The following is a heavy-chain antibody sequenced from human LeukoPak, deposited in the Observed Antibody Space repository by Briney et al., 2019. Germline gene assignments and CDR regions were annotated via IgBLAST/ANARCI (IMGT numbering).Heavy chain of an antibody. CDR1: GGSISSYY. Sequence: SETLSLTCTVSGGSISSYYWSWIRQPPGKGLEWIGYIYYSGSTNYNPSLKSRVTISVDTSKNQFSLKLSSVTAADTAVYCCARGKYCSGGSCPSDYWGQGTLVTVSS. CDR2: IYYSGST. J-gene: IGHJ4*02. V-gene: IGHV4-59*01. CDR3: ARGKYCSGGSCPSDY. D-gene: IGHD2-15*01.